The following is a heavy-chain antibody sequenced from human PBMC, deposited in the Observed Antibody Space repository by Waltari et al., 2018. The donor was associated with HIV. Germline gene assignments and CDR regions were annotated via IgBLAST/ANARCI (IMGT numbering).Heavy chain of an antibody. CDR1: GFTFSTFW. D-gene: IGHD5-12*01. V-gene: IGHV3-74*01. CDR2: MSKGGRAT. CDR3: ARGVTVATITPFDQ. Sequence: EVQLLESGDGLVQRGGSQRPPCVASGFTFSTFWQHWVGHFPGKGLEWVARMSKGGRATTFGDFWKGRFTVSKGNAKDTLSLQMNRLRAEDTGVDYCARGVTVATITPFDQWGQGTLVTVSS. J-gene: IGHJ4*02.